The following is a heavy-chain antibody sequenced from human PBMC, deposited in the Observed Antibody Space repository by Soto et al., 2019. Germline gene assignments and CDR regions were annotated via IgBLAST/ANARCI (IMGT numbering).Heavy chain of an antibody. CDR1: GDSISSGGYS. CDR3: ATGHCSGGPCYPGGVEY. J-gene: IGHJ4*02. Sequence: QLQLQESGSGLVKPSQTLSLTCRVSGDSISSGGYSWSWIRQPPGKGLEWIGYIYQSGTYYNPSLKSRVTMSVDRFKNQFSLKLTSVTAADTAVYFCATGHCSGGPCYPGGVEYWGQGALVTVSS. D-gene: IGHD2-15*01. CDR2: IYQSGT. V-gene: IGHV4-30-2*01.